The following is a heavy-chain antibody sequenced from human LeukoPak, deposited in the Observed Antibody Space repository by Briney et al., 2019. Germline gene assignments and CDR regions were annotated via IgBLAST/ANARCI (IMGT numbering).Heavy chain of an antibody. Sequence: GGSLRLSCAASGFTVSSNYMSWVRQAPGKGLEGVSVIYSGGVTYYADSVKGRFTIPRDNSKNTLYLQMNSLRAEDTAVYYCARAVWFGELYFDYWGQGTLVTVCS. J-gene: IGHJ4*02. CDR3: ARAVWFGELYFDY. CDR1: GFTVSSNY. D-gene: IGHD3-10*01. CDR2: IYSGGVT. V-gene: IGHV3-53*01.